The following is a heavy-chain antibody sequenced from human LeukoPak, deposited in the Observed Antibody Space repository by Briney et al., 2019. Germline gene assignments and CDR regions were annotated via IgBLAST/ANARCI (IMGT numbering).Heavy chain of an antibody. V-gene: IGHV3-21*01. CDR2: ISSGSTYI. J-gene: IGHJ4*02. Sequence: GGSLRLSCAASGFTFSSYVMNWARQAPGKGLEWVSSISSGSTYIYYADSVKGRFTISRDNAKNSLYLQMNSLRAEDTAVYYCARLGYCSGGSCSSFHYWGQGTLVTVSS. CDR3: ARLGYCSGGSCSSFHY. CDR1: GFTFSSYV. D-gene: IGHD2-15*01.